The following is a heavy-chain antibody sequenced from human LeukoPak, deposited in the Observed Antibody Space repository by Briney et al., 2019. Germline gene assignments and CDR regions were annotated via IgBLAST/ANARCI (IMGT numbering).Heavy chain of an antibody. Sequence: PETLSPTCTVSGGSISSSSYYWGWIRQPPGEGLEWIASIYYSGTTYYNPSLKSRVTISVDASKSQFSLKLTSVTAADTAVYYCARDRVGATTWLDYWGQGTLVTVSS. D-gene: IGHD1-26*01. CDR3: ARDRVGATTWLDY. V-gene: IGHV4-39*07. J-gene: IGHJ4*02. CDR1: GGSISSSSYY. CDR2: IYYSGTT.